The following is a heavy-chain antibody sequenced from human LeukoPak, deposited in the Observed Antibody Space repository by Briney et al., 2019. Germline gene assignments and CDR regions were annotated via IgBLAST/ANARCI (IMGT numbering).Heavy chain of an antibody. CDR3: ARGAYPIVVVTALHGGNWFDP. CDR1: GYTLTELS. V-gene: IGHV1-46*01. D-gene: IGHD2-21*02. Sequence: GASVKVSCKVSGYTLTELSMHWVRQAPGQGLEWMGIINPSGGSTSYAQKFQGRVTMTRDMSTSTVYMELSSLRSEDTAVYYCARGAYPIVVVTALHGGNWFDPWGQGTLVTVSS. J-gene: IGHJ5*02. CDR2: INPSGGST.